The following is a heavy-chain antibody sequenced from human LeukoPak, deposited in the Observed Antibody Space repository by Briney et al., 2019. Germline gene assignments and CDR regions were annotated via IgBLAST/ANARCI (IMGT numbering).Heavy chain of an antibody. J-gene: IGHJ6*02. CDR3: AKDIGIVVVPAAIPGPYYYYGMDV. CDR2: ISWNSGSI. D-gene: IGHD2-2*02. CDR1: GFTFDDYA. Sequence: GRSLRLSCAASGFTFDDYAMHWVRQAPGKGLEWVSGISWNSGSIGYADSVKGRFTISRDNAKNSLYLQMNSLRAEDTALYYCAKDIGIVVVPAAIPGPYYYYGMDVWGQGTTVTVSS. V-gene: IGHV3-9*01.